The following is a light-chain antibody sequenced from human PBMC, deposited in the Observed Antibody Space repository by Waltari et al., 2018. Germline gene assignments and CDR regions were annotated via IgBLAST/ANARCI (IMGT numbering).Light chain of an antibody. V-gene: IGKV3-15*01. CDR1: QSVSSS. CDR2: GAS. Sequence: EIVMTQSPATLSVSPGERATLPCRASQSVSSSLAWYQQKPGQAPRLLIYGASTRATGLPARFSGSGSGTEFTLTISSMQSEDFAVYYCQQYTNWPPLFGGGTKVEIK. J-gene: IGKJ4*01. CDR3: QQYTNWPPL.